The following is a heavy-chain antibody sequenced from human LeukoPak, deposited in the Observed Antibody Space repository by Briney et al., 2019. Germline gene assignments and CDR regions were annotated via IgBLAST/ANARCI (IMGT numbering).Heavy chain of an antibody. CDR2: ISGSGGST. D-gene: IGHD3-3*01. J-gene: IGHJ4*02. Sequence: PGGSLRLSCAASGFTFSSYAMSWVRQAPGKGLEWVSAISGSGGSTYYADSVKGRFTISRDNTKNTLYLQMNSLRAEDTAVYYCAKGLLITIFGVVTPWYFDYWGQGTLVTVSS. V-gene: IGHV3-23*01. CDR1: GFTFSSYA. CDR3: AKGLLITIFGVVTPWYFDY.